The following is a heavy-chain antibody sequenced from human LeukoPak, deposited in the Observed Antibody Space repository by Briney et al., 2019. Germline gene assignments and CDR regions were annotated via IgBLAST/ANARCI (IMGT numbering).Heavy chain of an antibody. D-gene: IGHD2-2*01. J-gene: IGHJ5*02. V-gene: IGHV4-59*04. CDR3: ARPYCSSTSCYFDP. Sequence: SETLSLTCAVYGGSFSGYYWSWIRQPPGKGLEWIGYIYYSGSTYYNPSLKSRVTISVDTSKNQFSLKLSSVTAADTAVYYCARPYCSSTSCYFDPWGQGTLVTVSS. CDR1: GGSFSGYY. CDR2: IYYSGST.